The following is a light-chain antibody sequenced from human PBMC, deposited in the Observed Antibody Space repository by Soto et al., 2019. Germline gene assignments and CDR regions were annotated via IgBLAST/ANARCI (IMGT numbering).Light chain of an antibody. J-gene: IGKJ5*01. CDR2: RAS. CDR1: QSVSDN. V-gene: IGKV3-15*01. CDR3: QQYNSWPIT. Sequence: EVLMTQSPDTLYVSPGERVTLSCRASQSVSDNLAWYQQKPGQGPRLLVYRASPRTLGIPARFSGSESWTEFTLTISSLQSEDFAVYYCQQYNSWPITFGQGTRLESK.